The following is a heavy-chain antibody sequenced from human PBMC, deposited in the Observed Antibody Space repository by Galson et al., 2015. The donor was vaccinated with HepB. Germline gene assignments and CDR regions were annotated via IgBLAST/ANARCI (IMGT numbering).Heavy chain of an antibody. V-gene: IGHV1-46*01. CDR3: AGDNPLDSSGYYQGYYGMDV. D-gene: IGHD3-22*01. Sequence: SVKVSCKASGYTFTSYYMHWVRQAPGQGLEWMGIINPSGGSTSYAQKFQGRVTMTRDTSTSTVYMELSSLRSEDTAVYYCAGDNPLDSSGYYQGYYGMDVWGQGTTVTVSS. CDR2: INPSGGST. J-gene: IGHJ6*02. CDR1: GYTFTSYY.